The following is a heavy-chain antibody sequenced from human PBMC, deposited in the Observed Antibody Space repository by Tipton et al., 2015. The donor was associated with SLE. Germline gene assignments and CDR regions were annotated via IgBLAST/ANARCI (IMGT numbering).Heavy chain of an antibody. D-gene: IGHD3-10*01. Sequence: TLSLTCTVSDGSINSGRIHWTRIRQLPGKGLAWIGYIYGSGGTEYNRSLKSRVTISPDTSKNQFFLELNSVTAADTAVYYCARQYYCGPGSCPMGYWGQGTLVSVSS. J-gene: IGHJ4*02. CDR1: DGSINSGRIH. CDR3: ARQYYCGPGSCPMGY. CDR2: IYGSGGT. V-gene: IGHV4-31*03.